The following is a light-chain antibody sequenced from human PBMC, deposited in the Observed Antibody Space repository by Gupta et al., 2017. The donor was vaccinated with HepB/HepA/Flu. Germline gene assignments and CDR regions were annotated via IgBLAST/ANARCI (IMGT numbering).Light chain of an antibody. CDR1: PSLLYSIGYNY. CDR2: LGS. V-gene: IGKV2-28*01. J-gene: IGKJ1*01. CDR3: KQAIHAPWT. Sequence: IVITQSPLSLSVPPGEPASTSCKSSPSLLYSIGYNYLDWYLQKPGQSPQLLIYLGSNRAAGVPDRFSGSGSGTDFTLKISRVEADDVGVYYCKQAIHAPWTFGQGTKLEIK.